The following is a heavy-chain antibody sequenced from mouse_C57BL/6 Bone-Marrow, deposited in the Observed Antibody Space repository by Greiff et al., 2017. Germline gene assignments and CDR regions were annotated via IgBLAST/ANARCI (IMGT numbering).Heavy chain of an antibody. J-gene: IGHJ3*01. CDR2: IDPSDSYT. V-gene: IGHV1-69*01. CDR1: GYTFTSYW. CDR3: AISTMIRSFAY. Sequence: QVQLKQPGAELVMPGASVKLSCKASGYTFTSYWMHWVQQRPGQGLEWIGEIDPSDSYTNYNQKFKGKSTLTVDKSSSTAYMQLSSLTSEDSAVYYCAISTMIRSFAYWGQGTLVTVSA. D-gene: IGHD2-4*01.